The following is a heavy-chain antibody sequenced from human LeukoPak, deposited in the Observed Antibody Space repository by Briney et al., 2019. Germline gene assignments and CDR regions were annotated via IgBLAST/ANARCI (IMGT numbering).Heavy chain of an antibody. CDR3: ATVTGSGWFDP. D-gene: IGHD6-19*01. CDR1: GGSFSSGYYY. J-gene: IGHJ5*02. V-gene: IGHV4-61*01. CDR2: VYYSGST. Sequence: SETLSLTCTVSGGSFSSGYYYWSWIRQPPGKGLEYIGYVYYSGSTNYNPSLKSRVIISVDTSKNQFSLKLSSVTAADTAVYYCATVTGSGWFDPWGQGTLVTVSS.